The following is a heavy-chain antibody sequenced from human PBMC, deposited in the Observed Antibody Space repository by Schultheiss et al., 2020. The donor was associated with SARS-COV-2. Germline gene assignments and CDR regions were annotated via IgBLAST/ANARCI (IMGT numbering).Heavy chain of an antibody. CDR1: GFTFSSYS. Sequence: GESLKISCAASGFTFSSYSMNWVRQAPGKGLEWVSVIYSGGSTYYADSVKGRFTISRDNSKNTLYLQMNSLRAEDTAVYYCAKSSRLRIQLWFDYWGQGTLVTVSS. J-gene: IGHJ4*02. V-gene: IGHV3-23*03. CDR2: IYSGGST. D-gene: IGHD5-18*01. CDR3: AKSSRLRIQLWFDY.